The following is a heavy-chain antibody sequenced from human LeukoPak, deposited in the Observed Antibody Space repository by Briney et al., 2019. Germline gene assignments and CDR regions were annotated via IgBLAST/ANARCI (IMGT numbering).Heavy chain of an antibody. J-gene: IGHJ4*02. V-gene: IGHV3-53*01. Sequence: PGGSLRLSGAASGFTVSSNYMSWVRQAPGKGLEWVSVIYSGGSTYYADSVKGRFTISRDNSKNTLYLQMNSLRAEDTAVHYCASLRYWGQGTLVTVSS. CDR3: ASLRY. CDR1: GFTVSSNY. D-gene: IGHD5/OR15-5a*01. CDR2: IYSGGST.